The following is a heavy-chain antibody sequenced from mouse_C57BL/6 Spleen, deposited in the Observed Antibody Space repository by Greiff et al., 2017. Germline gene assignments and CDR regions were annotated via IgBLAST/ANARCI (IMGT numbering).Heavy chain of an antibody. CDR2: IDPEDGET. CDR1: GFNIKDYY. CDR3: ASPDYYGSSPWCAH. J-gene: IGHJ3*01. D-gene: IGHD1-1*01. Sequence: EVQVVESGAELVKPGASVKLSCTASGFNIKDYYMHWVKQRTEQGLEWIGRIDPEDGETKYAPKFQGKATITADTSSNTAYLQLSSLTPEDTAVYYCASPDYYGSSPWCAHSGQGTLFTVSA. V-gene: IGHV14-2*01.